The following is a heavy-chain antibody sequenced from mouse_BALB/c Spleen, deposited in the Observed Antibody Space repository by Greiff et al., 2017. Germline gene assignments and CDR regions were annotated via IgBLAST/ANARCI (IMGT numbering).Heavy chain of an antibody. D-gene: IGHD2-4*01. CDR2: ISSGGSYT. J-gene: IGHJ3*01. CDR1: GFTFSSYG. CDR3: ARRDYDGARLAY. Sequence: EVHLVESGGDLVKPGGSLKLSCAASGFTFSSYGMSWVRQTPDKRLEWVATISSGGSYTYYPDSVKGRFTISRDNAKNTLYLQMSSLKSEDTAMYYCARRDYDGARLAYWGQGTLVTVSA. V-gene: IGHV5-6*01.